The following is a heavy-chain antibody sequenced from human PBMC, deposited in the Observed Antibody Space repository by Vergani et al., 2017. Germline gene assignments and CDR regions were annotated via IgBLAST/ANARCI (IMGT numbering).Heavy chain of an antibody. CDR2: ISSSSSYI. Sequence: EVQLVESGGGLVKPGGSLRLSCVASGFTFSSYSMNWVRQAPGKGLEWVSSISSSSSYIYYADSVKGRFTISRDNAKNSLYLHMNSLRAEDTSVYYCARAGLGYSHPYYDFWSGYSYYYGMDVWGQGTTVTVSS. V-gene: IGHV3-21*01. D-gene: IGHD3-3*01. CDR3: ARAGLGYSHPYYDFWSGYSYYYGMDV. CDR1: GFTFSSYS. J-gene: IGHJ6*02.